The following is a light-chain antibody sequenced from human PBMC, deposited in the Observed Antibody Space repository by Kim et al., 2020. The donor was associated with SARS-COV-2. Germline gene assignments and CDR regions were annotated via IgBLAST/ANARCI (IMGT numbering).Light chain of an antibody. Sequence: DIQMTQSPSSLSASVGDRVTITCRASRGISNYLAWYQQKPGKVPKLLIYAASTLQSGVPSRFSGSGSGTDFTLTISSLQPEDVATYYCQEYNSAPLTFGGGTKLEIK. CDR3: QEYNSAPLT. J-gene: IGKJ4*01. V-gene: IGKV1-27*01. CDR2: AAS. CDR1: RGISNY.